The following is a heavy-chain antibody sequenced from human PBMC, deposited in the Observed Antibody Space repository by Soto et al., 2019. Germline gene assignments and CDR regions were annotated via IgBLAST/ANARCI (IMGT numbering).Heavy chain of an antibody. CDR3: ATELQLPLDY. J-gene: IGHJ4*02. V-gene: IGHV3-74*01. CDR2: INSDGSST. CDR1: GFTFSNFW. D-gene: IGHD2-2*01. Sequence: EVQLVESGGDLVQPGGSLRLSCAASGFTFSNFWVHWVRQAPGKGLVWVSRINSDGSSTTYADSVKGRFTISRDNAKNTLYLQMNSLRAEDTAVYYCATELQLPLDYWGQGTLVTVSS.